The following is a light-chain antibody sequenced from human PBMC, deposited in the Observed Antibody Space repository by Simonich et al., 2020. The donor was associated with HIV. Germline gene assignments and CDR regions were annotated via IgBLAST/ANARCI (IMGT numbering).Light chain of an antibody. Sequence: EIVMTPSPAPLSVSPGESATLSCRASQIVSSNLAWYQQKPGQAPRLLIYGAATRATGIPARFSGGGSGTEFTLTISSLQSEDFAVYYCQQYNNWPPITFGQGTRLEIK. J-gene: IGKJ5*01. V-gene: IGKV3-15*01. CDR1: QIVSSN. CDR3: QQYNNWPPIT. CDR2: GAA.